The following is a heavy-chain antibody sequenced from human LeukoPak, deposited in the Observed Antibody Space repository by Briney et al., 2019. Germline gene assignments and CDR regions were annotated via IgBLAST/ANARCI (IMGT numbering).Heavy chain of an antibody. CDR3: AREWVSGYYYGMDV. CDR2: INPSGGST. CDR1: GYTLTSYY. D-gene: IGHD1-26*01. Sequence: ASVKVSCKVSGYTLTSYYMHWVRQAPGQGLEWMGIINPSGGSTSSAQKFQGRVTMTRGTSTSTVYMELSSLRSEDTAVYYCAREWVSGYYYGMDVWGQGTTVTVSS. J-gene: IGHJ6*02. V-gene: IGHV1-46*01.